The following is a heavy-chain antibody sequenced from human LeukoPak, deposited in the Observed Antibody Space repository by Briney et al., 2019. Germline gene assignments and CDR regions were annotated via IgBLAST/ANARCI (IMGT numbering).Heavy chain of an antibody. CDR3: AHFYASGHDAFDI. CDR2: IYYSGST. D-gene: IGHD3-10*01. V-gene: IGHV4-39*07. J-gene: IGHJ3*02. Sequence: SETLSLTCTVSGGSISSSSYYWGWIRQPPGKGLEWIGSIYYSGSTYYNPSLKSRVTISVDTSKNQFSLKLSSVTAADTAMYYCAHFYASGHDAFDIWGPGTLVAVSS. CDR1: GGSISSSSYY.